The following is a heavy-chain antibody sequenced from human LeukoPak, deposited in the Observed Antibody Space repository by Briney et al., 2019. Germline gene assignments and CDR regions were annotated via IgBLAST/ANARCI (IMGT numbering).Heavy chain of an antibody. CDR2: ISSSSSYI. CDR3: ARPKERWLQSPVGY. J-gene: IGHJ4*02. D-gene: IGHD5-24*01. Sequence: GGSLRLSCVASGFTFSSYSMNWVRQAPGKGLEWVSSISSSSSYIYYADSVKGRFTISRDNAKNSLYLQMNSLRAEDTAVYYCARPKERWLQSPVGYWGQGTLVTVSS. CDR1: GFTFSSYS. V-gene: IGHV3-21*01.